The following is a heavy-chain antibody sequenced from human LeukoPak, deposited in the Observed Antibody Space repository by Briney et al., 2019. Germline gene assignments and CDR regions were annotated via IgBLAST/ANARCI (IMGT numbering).Heavy chain of an antibody. V-gene: IGHV4-34*01. J-gene: IGHJ1*01. CDR3: AREGPGGSWYRSYQYFQH. Sequence: SETLSLTCAVYGGSFSGYYWSWIRQPPGKGLEWIGEINHSGSTNYNPSLKSRVTISVDTSKNQFSLKLSSVTAADTAVYYCAREGPGGSWYRSYQYFQHWGQGTLVTVSS. CDR1: GGSFSGYY. CDR2: INHSGST. D-gene: IGHD6-13*01.